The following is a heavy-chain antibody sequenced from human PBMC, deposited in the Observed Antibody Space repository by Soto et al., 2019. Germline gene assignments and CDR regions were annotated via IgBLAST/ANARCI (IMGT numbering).Heavy chain of an antibody. D-gene: IGHD6-19*01. V-gene: IGHV3-53*01. CDR2: IYSGGST. CDR1: GFTVSSNY. CDR3: ARYSAVAGYDY. Sequence: GGSLRLSCAASGFTVSSNYMSWVRQAPGKGLEWVSVIYSGGSTYYADSVKGRFTIPRDNSKNTLYLQMNSLRAEDTAVYYCARYSAVAGYDYWGQGTLVTVSS. J-gene: IGHJ4*02.